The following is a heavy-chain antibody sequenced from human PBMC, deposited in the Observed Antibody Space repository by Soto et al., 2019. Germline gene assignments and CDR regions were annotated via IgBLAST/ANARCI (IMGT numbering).Heavy chain of an antibody. CDR1: GGSISSYY. J-gene: IGHJ5*02. CDR2: IYYSGST. D-gene: IGHD2-8*01. CDR3: ARGERYCTNGVCYSRWFDP. Sequence: SETLSLTCTVSGGSISSYYWSWIRQPPGKGLEWIGYIYYSGSTNYNPSLKSRVTISVDTSKNQFSLKLSSVTAADTAVYYCARGERYCTNGVCYSRWFDPWGQGTLATVSS. V-gene: IGHV4-59*01.